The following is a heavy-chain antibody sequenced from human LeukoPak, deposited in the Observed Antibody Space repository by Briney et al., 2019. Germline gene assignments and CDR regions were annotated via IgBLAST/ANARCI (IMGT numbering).Heavy chain of an antibody. D-gene: IGHD3-9*01. CDR2: ISSSSSYI. J-gene: IGHJ4*02. CDR3: ASSRLTGTDY. V-gene: IGHV3-21*01. CDR1: GFTFSSYS. Sequence: GGSLRLSCAASGFTFSSYSMNWVRQAPGKGLGWVSSISSSSSYIYYADSVKGRFTISRDNAKNSLYLQMNSLRAEDTAVYYCASSRLTGTDYWGQGTLVTVSS.